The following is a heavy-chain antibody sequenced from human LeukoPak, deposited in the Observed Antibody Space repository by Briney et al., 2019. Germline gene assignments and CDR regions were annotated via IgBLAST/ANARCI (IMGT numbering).Heavy chain of an antibody. CDR3: ARGIAAAGHYYYMDV. J-gene: IGHJ6*03. CDR2: ISSSSSYI. CDR1: GFTFSSYS. D-gene: IGHD6-13*01. V-gene: IGHV3-21*01. Sequence: GGSLRLSCAASGFTFSSYSMNWVRQAPGKGLEWVSSISSSSSYIYYADSVKGRFTISRDNAKNSLYLQMNSLRAEDTAVYYCARGIAAAGHYYYMDVWGKGATVTVSS.